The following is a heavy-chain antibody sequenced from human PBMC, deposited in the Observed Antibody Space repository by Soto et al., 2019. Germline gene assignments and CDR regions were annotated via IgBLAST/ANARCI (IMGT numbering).Heavy chain of an antibody. CDR1: GFTFSSYA. D-gene: IGHD3-16*01. CDR2: ISYDGSKK. CDR3: ARAYEGDYFDY. Sequence: QVQLVESGGGVVQPGRSLRLSCAASGFTFSSYAMHWVRQAPGQGLEWGAVISYDGSKKYYADSVKGRFTISRDNSKNTLYLQMNSLRAEDTAVYYCARAYEGDYFDYWGQGTLVTVSS. J-gene: IGHJ4*02. V-gene: IGHV3-30-3*01.